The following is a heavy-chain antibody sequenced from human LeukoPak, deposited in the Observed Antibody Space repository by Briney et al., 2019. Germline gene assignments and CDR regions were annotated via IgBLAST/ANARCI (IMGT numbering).Heavy chain of an antibody. J-gene: IGHJ4*02. CDR2: IYYSGST. V-gene: IGHV4-59*08. D-gene: IGHD1-26*01. CDR3: ARRGSGSPFDY. Sequence: SETLSLTCTVSGGSISSYYWSWIRQPPGKGLEWIGYIYYSGSTNYNPSLKSRVTISVDTSKNQFSLKLSSVTAADTAVYYCARRGSGSPFDYWGQGTLVTVSS. CDR1: GGSISSYY.